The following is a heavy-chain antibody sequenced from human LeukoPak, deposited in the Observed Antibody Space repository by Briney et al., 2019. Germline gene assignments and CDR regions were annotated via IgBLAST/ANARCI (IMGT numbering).Heavy chain of an antibody. D-gene: IGHD3-10*02. CDR2: ISSSGSTI. CDR1: GFTFSSYE. CDR3: AELGITMIGGV. Sequence: PGGSLRLSCAASGFTFSSYEMNWVRQAPGKGLECVSYISSSGSTIYYADSVQGRFTISRDNAKNSLYLQMNSLRAEDTAVYYCAELGITMIGGVWGKGTTVTISS. V-gene: IGHV3-48*03. J-gene: IGHJ6*04.